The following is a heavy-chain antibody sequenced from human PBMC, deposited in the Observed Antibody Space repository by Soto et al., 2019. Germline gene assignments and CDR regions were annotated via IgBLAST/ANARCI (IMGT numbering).Heavy chain of an antibody. D-gene: IGHD7-27*01. V-gene: IGHV3-53*01. CDR1: GLTVSGNY. Sequence: EVQLVESGGGLIQPGGSLRLSCAASGLTVSGNYMGWVRQAPGKGLEWVSGMYSDGTTNYADSVKGRFTIFRDNSKNTLYLQMNSLRAEDTAVYHCVRASSRWGSEAAYWGQGTLVTVSS. J-gene: IGHJ4*02. CDR3: VRASSRWGSEAAY. CDR2: MYSDGTT.